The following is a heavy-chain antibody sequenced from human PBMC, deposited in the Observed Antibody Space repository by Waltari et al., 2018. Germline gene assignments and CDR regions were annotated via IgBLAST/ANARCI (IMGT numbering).Heavy chain of an antibody. V-gene: IGHV4-59*01. Sequence: QVQLQESGPGLVKPSETLSLTCTVSGGSMNGYFWHWIRQPPGKGLEWIWYIYYSGSTDYDPSLKSRVTISVDTSKNQFSLRLTSVTSADTAFYYCAREIYGGNSRPFDFWGQGALVTVSS. CDR1: GGSMNGYF. CDR3: AREIYGGNSRPFDF. D-gene: IGHD2-21*02. J-gene: IGHJ4*02. CDR2: IYYSGST.